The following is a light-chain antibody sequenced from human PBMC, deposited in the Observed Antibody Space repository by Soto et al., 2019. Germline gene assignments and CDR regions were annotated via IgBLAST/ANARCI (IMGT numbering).Light chain of an antibody. CDR3: QHYNSYSEA. V-gene: IGKV1-5*03. J-gene: IGKJ1*01. CDR2: KAS. Sequence: DIQMTQSPSTLSGSVGDRVTITCRASQTISSWLAWYQRKPGKAPKLLIYKASTLKSGVPSRFSCSGSGTEFTLTISSLQPDDFATYYCQHYNSYSEAFGQGTKVELK. CDR1: QTISSW.